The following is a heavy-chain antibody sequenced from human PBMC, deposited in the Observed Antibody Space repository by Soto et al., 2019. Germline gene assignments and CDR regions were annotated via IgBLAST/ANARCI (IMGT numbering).Heavy chain of an antibody. V-gene: IGHV1-3*01. Sequence: QVQLVQSGAEVKKPGASVKVSCKASGYTFTTYAMHWVRQAPGQRRDWMGWINAGNGNTKYSQKFQGRVSITRDTSAAPAYMERSSLRSEDTAVHSCARGSPLWGDYWGQGTLFTVSS. D-gene: IGHD3-16*01. J-gene: IGHJ4*02. CDR3: ARGSPLWGDY. CDR2: INAGNGNT. CDR1: GYTFTTYA.